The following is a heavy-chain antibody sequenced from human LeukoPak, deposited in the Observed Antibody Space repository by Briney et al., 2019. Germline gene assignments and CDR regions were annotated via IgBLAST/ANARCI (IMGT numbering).Heavy chain of an antibody. J-gene: IGHJ4*02. CDR2: IYNTVDT. Sequence: PSETLSLTCFVSGASISSPDYYWTWIRQPPGKGLEWIGYIYNTVDTYYNPSLKSRISISLDTSTNHFSLTLSAVTAGDTASYYCAAAYSGSGSPYYFDYWGQGTLVAVSA. CDR1: GASISSPDYY. CDR3: AAAYSGSGSPYYFDY. D-gene: IGHD3-10*01. V-gene: IGHV4-30-4*01.